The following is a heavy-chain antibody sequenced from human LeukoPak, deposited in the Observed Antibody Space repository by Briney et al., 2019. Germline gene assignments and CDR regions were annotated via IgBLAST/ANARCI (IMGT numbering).Heavy chain of an antibody. CDR1: GGSFSGYY. D-gene: IGHD5-12*01. Sequence: SETLSLTCAVYGGSFSGYYWSWIRQPPGKGLEWIGEINHSGSTNYNPSLKSRVTISVDTSKNQFSLKLSSVTAADTAVYYCARVPVGTTGYPEGSFDPWGQGILVTVSS. V-gene: IGHV4-34*01. CDR2: INHSGST. J-gene: IGHJ5*02. CDR3: ARVPVGTTGYPEGSFDP.